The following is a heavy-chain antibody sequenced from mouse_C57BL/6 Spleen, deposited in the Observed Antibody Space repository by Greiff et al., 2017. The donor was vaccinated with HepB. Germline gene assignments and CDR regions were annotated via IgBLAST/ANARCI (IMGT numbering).Heavy chain of an antibody. D-gene: IGHD2-5*01. V-gene: IGHV5-6*01. J-gene: IGHJ4*01. CDR1: GFTFSSYG. CDR2: ISSGGSYT. Sequence: EVQLVESGGDLVKPGGSLKLSCAASGFTFSSYGMSWVRQTPDKRLEWVATISSGGSYTYYPDSVKGRFTISRDNAKNTLYLQMSSLKSEDTAMYYCAKNYYSNYNAMDYWGQGTSVTVSS. CDR3: AKNYYSNYNAMDY.